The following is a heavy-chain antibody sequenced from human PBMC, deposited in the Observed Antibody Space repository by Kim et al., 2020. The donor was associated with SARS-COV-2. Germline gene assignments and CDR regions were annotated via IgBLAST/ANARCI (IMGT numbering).Heavy chain of an antibody. J-gene: IGHJ4*02. D-gene: IGHD2-21*02. V-gene: IGHV3-30*07. CDR3: ARERYCGGDCYYFFDY. Sequence: SVKGRFTISRDNSKNTLSLQMNSLRAEDTAVYFCARERYCGGDCYYFFDYWGQGTLVTVSS.